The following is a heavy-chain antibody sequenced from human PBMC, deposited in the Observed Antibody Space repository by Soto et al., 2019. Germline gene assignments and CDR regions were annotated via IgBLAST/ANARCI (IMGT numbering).Heavy chain of an antibody. Sequence: GGSLRLSCAASGFTFSSYGMHWVRQAPGKGLEWVAVISYDGSNKYYADSVKGRFTISRDNSKNTLYLQMNSLRAEDTAVYYCAKDKGSSSWYLVGMDVRGQGTTVTVSS. CDR1: GFTFSSYG. CDR2: ISYDGSNK. CDR3: AKDKGSSSWYLVGMDV. D-gene: IGHD6-13*01. V-gene: IGHV3-30*18. J-gene: IGHJ6*02.